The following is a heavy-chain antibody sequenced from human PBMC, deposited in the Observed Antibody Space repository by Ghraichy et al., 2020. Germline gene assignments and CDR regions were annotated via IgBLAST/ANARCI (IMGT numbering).Heavy chain of an antibody. CDR3: ARGWPYNQSMDV. D-gene: IGHD1-1*01. V-gene: IGHV1-2*02. CDR2: INPNSGDT. CDR1: GYTFTGYY. J-gene: IGHJ6*02. Sequence: ASVKVSCKASGYTFTGYYIHWVRQAPGQGLEWMGWINPNSGDTNHAQKFQGSVTMTRDTSISTAYMELSRLRFDDTAMYYCARGWPYNQSMDVWGQGATVTVSS.